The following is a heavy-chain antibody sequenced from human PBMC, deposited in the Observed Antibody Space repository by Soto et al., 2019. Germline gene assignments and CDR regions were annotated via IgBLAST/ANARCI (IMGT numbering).Heavy chain of an antibody. D-gene: IGHD2-2*01. J-gene: IGHJ5*02. CDR1: GYTFTSYA. Sequence: AASVKVSCKASGYTFTSYAMHWVRQAPGQRLEWMGWINAGNGNTKYSQKFQGRVTITRDTSASTAYMELSSLRSEDTAVYYCARGSVVVPADRGWFYPSGQGTLVTVAS. V-gene: IGHV1-3*01. CDR3: ARGSVVVPADRGWFYP. CDR2: INAGNGNT.